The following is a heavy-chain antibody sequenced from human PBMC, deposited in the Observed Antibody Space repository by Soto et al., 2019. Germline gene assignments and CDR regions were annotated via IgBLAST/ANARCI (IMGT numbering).Heavy chain of an antibody. CDR2: ISDDGIT. CDR3: VSGNLEWG. D-gene: IGHD3-3*01. CDR1: RFNLSMSW. Sequence: EVQLVESGGGLVQPGGSLRLSCAASRFNLSMSWMHWVRQAPGEGLVWVSRISDDGITSYADSVKGRFTISRDNAKNTLYLLMNSLRAEDTAVYYCVSGNLEWGGGQGTLVTVSS. V-gene: IGHV3-74*01. J-gene: IGHJ4*02.